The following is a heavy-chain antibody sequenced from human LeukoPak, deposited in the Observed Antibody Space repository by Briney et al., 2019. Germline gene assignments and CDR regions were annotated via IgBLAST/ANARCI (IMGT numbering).Heavy chain of an antibody. CDR1: GFTFSNYA. J-gene: IGHJ4*02. CDR3: AAKYSGKRAFDY. D-gene: IGHD1-26*01. V-gene: IGHV3-23*01. CDR2: ISGSGYNT. Sequence: PGGSLRLSCAASGFTFSNYAMTWVRQAPGKGLEWVSGISGSGYNTYYADSVKGRFTISRGNSKNTLYLQMNSLRAEDTAIYYCAAKYSGKRAFDYWGQGTLVTVSS.